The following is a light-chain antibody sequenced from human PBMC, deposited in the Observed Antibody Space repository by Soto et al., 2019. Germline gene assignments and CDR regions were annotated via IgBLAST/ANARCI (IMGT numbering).Light chain of an antibody. V-gene: IGKV1-27*01. CDR1: QGISNF. CDR2: AAS. J-gene: IGKJ4*01. Sequence: DIQMTQSPSSLSASVGDRVTITCRASQGISNFLAWYQQRPGKVPKVLISAASTLHPGVPSRFSGSGFGTXXXXXXXXLQPEDVATYYCQKYNGVPLTFGGGTKVEI. CDR3: QKYNGVPLT.